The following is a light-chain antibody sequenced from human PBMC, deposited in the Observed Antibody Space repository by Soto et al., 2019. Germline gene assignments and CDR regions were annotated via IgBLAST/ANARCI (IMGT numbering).Light chain of an antibody. CDR2: EVN. J-gene: IGLJ1*01. CDR3: TSYAGGNNV. Sequence: QSVLTQPPCASGSPGQSVTISCTGTSSDVGGYNYVSWYQQYPGKVPKLMVYEVNNRPSGVPDRFSGSKSGNTASLTVSGLQAEDEADYYCTSYAGGNNVFGTGTKVTVL. CDR1: SSDVGGYNY. V-gene: IGLV2-8*01.